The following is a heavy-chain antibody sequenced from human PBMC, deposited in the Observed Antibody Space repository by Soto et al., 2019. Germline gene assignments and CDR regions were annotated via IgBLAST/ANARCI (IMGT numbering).Heavy chain of an antibody. CDR3: AKSATAEGNY. D-gene: IGHD4-17*01. J-gene: IGHJ4*02. Sequence: QVQLVESGGGVVQPGRSLRLSCAASGFTFSSYGMHWVRQAPGKGLEWVAVISYDGSNKYYADSVKGRFTISRDNSKNTLYLQMNSLRAEDTAVYYCAKSATAEGNYWGQGTLVTVSS. CDR1: GFTFSSYG. V-gene: IGHV3-30*18. CDR2: ISYDGSNK.